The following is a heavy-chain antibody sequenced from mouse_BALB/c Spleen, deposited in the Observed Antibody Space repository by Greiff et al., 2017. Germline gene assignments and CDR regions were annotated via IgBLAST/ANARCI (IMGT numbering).Heavy chain of an antibody. D-gene: IGHD1-2*01. CDR1: GYTFTDYA. Sequence: QVQLQQSGAELVRPGVSVKISCKGSGYTFTDYAMHWVKQSHAKSLEWIGVISTYYGDASYNQKFKGKATMTVDKSSSTAYMELARLTSEDSAIYYCARWYYGYSAMDYWGQGTSVTVSS. CDR2: ISTYYGDA. V-gene: IGHV1S137*01. CDR3: ARWYYGYSAMDY. J-gene: IGHJ4*01.